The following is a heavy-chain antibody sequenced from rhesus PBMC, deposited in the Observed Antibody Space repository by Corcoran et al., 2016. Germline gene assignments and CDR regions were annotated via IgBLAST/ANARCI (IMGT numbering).Heavy chain of an antibody. CDR1: GGSIISGFSY. V-gene: IGHV4-122*02. J-gene: IGHJ4*01. CDR2: MSYSRST. CDR3: ARGGLATGPYYDY. D-gene: IGHD6S26*01. Sequence: QVQLQESGPGLVKPSETLSLTCAVSGGSIISGFSYWSWIRQPPGEGLEWISYMSYSRSTKYKPSLESRVTSSRGTSKNQFALEVNSVAAADTAVYYCARGGLATGPYYDYWGQGVLVAVSS.